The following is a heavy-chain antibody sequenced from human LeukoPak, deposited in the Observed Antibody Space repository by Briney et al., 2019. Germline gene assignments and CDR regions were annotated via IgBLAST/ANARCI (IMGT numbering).Heavy chain of an antibody. CDR2: ISDNGGRT. V-gene: IGHV3-23*01. CDR1: GFTFSGYA. Sequence: GSLRLSCAASGFTFSGYAMSWVRQAPGKGLEWVSTISDNGGRTYYADSVKGRFTISRDNSKNTLFLQMNSLRAEDPAVYYCATDREGDPSAYYLVGGQGTLITVSS. CDR3: ATDREGDPSAYYLV. D-gene: IGHD3-22*01. J-gene: IGHJ4*02.